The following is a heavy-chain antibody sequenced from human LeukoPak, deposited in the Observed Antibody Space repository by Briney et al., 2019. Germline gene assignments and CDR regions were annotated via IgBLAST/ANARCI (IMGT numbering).Heavy chain of an antibody. V-gene: IGHV1-69*05. CDR3: AGSTVVYDAFDI. Sequence: ASVKVSCKASGGTFSSYAISWVRQAPGQGLEWMGGIIPIFGTANYAQKFQGRVTITTDESTSTAYMELSSLRSEDTAVYYCAGSTVVYDAFDIWGQGTMVTVSS. J-gene: IGHJ3*02. D-gene: IGHD4-23*01. CDR2: IIPIFGTA. CDR1: GGTFSSYA.